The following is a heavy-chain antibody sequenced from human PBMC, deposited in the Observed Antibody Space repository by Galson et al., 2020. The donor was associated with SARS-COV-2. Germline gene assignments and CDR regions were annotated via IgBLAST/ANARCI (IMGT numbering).Heavy chain of an antibody. D-gene: IGHD3-22*01. CDR2: ISWDGGST. J-gene: IGHJ4*02. CDR1: GFTFDDYT. Sequence: GESLKISCAASGFTFDDYTMHWVRQAPRKGLEWVSLISWDGGSTYYADSVKGRFTISRDNSKNSLYLQMNSLRTEDTALYYCAKAEDDSRSGHLDYWGQGTLVTVSS. CDR3: AKAEDDSRSGHLDY. V-gene: IGHV3-43*01.